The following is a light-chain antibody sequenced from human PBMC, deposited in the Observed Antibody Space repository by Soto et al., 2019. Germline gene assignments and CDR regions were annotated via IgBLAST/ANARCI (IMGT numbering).Light chain of an antibody. CDR3: SSYTSSGTWV. CDR1: SSDVGSYNR. Sequence: QSVLTQPPSVSESPGQSVTISCTGTSSDVGSYNRVSWYQQPPGTAPKLMICQVSNRPSGVPDRFSGSKSGNTASLTISGLQAEDEADYYCSSYTSSGTWVFGGGTKVTVL. J-gene: IGLJ3*02. CDR2: QVS. V-gene: IGLV2-18*02.